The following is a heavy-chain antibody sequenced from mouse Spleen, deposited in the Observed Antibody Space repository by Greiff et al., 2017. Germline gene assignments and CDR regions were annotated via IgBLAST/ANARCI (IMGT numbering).Heavy chain of an antibody. J-gene: IGHJ3*01. Sequence: EVKLMESGPELVKPGASVKISCKASGYSFTDYNMNWVKQSNGKSLEWIGVINPNYGTTSYNQKFKGKATLTVDQSSSTAYMQLNSLTSEDSAVYYCARSGLSSGPFAYWGQGTLVTVSA. CDR2: INPNYGTT. V-gene: IGHV1-39*01. CDR3: ARSGLSSGPFAY. CDR1: GYSFTDYN. D-gene: IGHD3-1*01.